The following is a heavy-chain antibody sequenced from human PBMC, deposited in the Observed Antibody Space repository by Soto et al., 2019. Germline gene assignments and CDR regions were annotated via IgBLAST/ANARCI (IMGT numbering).Heavy chain of an antibody. CDR3: ARGVAAAGLGYYYYGMDV. Sequence: QVQLVQSGADVKKPGSSVKVSCKASGGTFSSYAISWVRQAPGQGLEWMGGIIPIFGTANYAQKFQGRVTITADESTSTAYMELSSLRSEDTAVYYCARGVAAAGLGYYYYGMDVWGQGTTVTVSS. D-gene: IGHD6-13*01. J-gene: IGHJ6*02. CDR2: IIPIFGTA. CDR1: GGTFSSYA. V-gene: IGHV1-69*01.